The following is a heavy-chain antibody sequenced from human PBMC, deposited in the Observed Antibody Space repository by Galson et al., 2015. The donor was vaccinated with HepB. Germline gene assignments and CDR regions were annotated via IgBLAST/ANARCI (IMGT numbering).Heavy chain of an antibody. CDR3: ARDLVRFGGYFDY. J-gene: IGHJ4*02. V-gene: IGHV1-3*01. CDR2: INAGNGNT. D-gene: IGHD3-10*01. Sequence: SVKVSCKASGYTFTSYAMHWVRQAPGQRLEWMGWINAGNGNTKYSQKFQGRVTITRDTSASTAYMELSSLRSEDTAVYYCARDLVRFGGYFDYWGQGTLVTVSS. CDR1: GYTFTSYA.